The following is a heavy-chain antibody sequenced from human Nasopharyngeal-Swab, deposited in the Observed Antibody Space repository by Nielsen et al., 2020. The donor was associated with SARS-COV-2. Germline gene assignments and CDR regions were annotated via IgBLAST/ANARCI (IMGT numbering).Heavy chain of an antibody. Sequence: GGSLRLSCAASGFSFRDSAMHWVRQAPGKGLEWVAVIWYDGSEKYYVDSVKGRFTISRDNSKNTLYLQMNSLRAEDTAVYYCARDPPFSGWTLESWGQGILVTVSS. J-gene: IGHJ4*02. V-gene: IGHV3-33*01. CDR2: IWYDGSEK. CDR3: ARDPPFSGWTLES. D-gene: IGHD6-25*01. CDR1: GFSFRDSA.